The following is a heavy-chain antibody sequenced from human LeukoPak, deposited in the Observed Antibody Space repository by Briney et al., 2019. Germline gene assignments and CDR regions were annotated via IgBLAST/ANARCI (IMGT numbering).Heavy chain of an antibody. CDR2: ISGSGGST. CDR3: AKGVAMGYYGSGSPVDY. D-gene: IGHD3-10*01. Sequence: QPGGSLRLSCAASGFTVSSNYMSWVRQAPGKGLEWVSAISGSGGSTYYADSVKGRLTISRDNSKNTLYLQMNSLRADDTAVYYCAKGVAMGYYGSGSPVDYWGQGTLVTVSS. J-gene: IGHJ4*02. V-gene: IGHV3-23*01. CDR1: GFTVSSNY.